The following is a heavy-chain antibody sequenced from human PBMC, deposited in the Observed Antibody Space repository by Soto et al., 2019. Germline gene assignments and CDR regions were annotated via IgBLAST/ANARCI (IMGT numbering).Heavy chain of an antibody. V-gene: IGHV3-23*01. Sequence: EVQLLESGGDLVQPGRSLRLYCAASGFTFSGYAMSWVRQAPGKGLEWVSVIHGGGNSAYYADSVKGRFTISRDNSKNTLYLQMSSLRGEDTAVYYCAKNSGRVTTSWHFDHWGQGTLVTVSS. CDR2: IHGGGNSA. CDR3: AKNSGRVTTSWHFDH. J-gene: IGHJ4*02. CDR1: GFTFSGYA. D-gene: IGHD4-17*01.